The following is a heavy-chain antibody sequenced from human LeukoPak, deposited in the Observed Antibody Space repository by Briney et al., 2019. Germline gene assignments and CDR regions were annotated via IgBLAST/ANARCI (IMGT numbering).Heavy chain of an antibody. CDR1: GGSISRSNW. V-gene: IGHV4-4*02. CDR3: ARATYYYDSSGYYLDAFDI. J-gene: IGHJ3*02. CDR2: IHHSGST. D-gene: IGHD3-22*01. Sequence: SGTLSLTCAVSGGSISRSNWWSWVRQPPGKGLQWIGEIHHSGSTDYNPSLKSRVTISVDKSKNHFSLKLSSVTAADTAVYYCARATYYYDSSGYYLDAFDIWGQGTMVTVSS.